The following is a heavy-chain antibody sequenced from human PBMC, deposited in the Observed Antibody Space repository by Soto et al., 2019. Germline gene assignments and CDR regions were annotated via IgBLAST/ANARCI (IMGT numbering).Heavy chain of an antibody. CDR3: ARDLLGFRGAEENWFDP. CDR1: GGSISSYY. J-gene: IGHJ5*02. D-gene: IGHD3-10*01. CDR2: IYYSGST. V-gene: IGHV4-59*01. Sequence: PSETLSLTCTVSGGSISSYYWSWIRQPPGKGLEWIGYIYYSGSTNYNPSLKSRVTISVDTSKNQFSLKLSSVTAADTAVYYCARDLLGFRGAEENWFDPWGQGTLVTVSS.